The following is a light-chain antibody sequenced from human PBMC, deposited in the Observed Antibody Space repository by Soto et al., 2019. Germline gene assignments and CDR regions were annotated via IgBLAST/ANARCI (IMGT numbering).Light chain of an antibody. V-gene: IGLV2-14*01. CDR3: SSYTSSSTLEV. CDR1: SSDVGGYNY. Sequence: QSVLTQPASVSGSPGQSITISCTGTSSDVGGYNYVSWYQQHPGKAPKLMIYDVSNRPSGVSNRFAGSESGTTASLTISGLQAEDEADYYCSSYTSSSTLEVFGTGTKLTVL. J-gene: IGLJ1*01. CDR2: DVS.